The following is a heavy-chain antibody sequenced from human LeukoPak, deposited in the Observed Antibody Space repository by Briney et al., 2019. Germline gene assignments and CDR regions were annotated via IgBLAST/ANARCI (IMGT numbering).Heavy chain of an antibody. J-gene: IGHJ5*02. Sequence: PSETLPLTCTVSGGSISSYYWSWIRQPPGKGLEWIGYIYYSGTTYYNPSLKSRLTTSVDTSKNQFSLKLSSVTAADTAVYYCARNMVLNWFDPWGQGTLVTVSS. CDR1: GGSISSYY. CDR2: IYYSGTT. D-gene: IGHD3-10*01. V-gene: IGHV4-59*12. CDR3: ARNMVLNWFDP.